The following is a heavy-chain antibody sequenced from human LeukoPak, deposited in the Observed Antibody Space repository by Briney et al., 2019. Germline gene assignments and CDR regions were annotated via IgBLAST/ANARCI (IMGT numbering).Heavy chain of an antibody. CDR1: GFTFSSYW. CDR2: ISSDGTNT. J-gene: IGHJ6*03. V-gene: IGHV3-74*01. CDR3: ARVYYYYYMDV. Sequence: GGSLRLSCAASGFTFSSYWVHWVRQAPGTGLVWVSRISSDGTNTYYADSVKGLFSISRDNAKNTLYLQMNSLRAEDTAMYYCARVYYYYYMDVWGRGTTVTVSS.